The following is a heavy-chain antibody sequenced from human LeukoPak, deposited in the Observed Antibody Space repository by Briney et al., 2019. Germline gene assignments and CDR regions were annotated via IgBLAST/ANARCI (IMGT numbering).Heavy chain of an antibody. V-gene: IGHV4-39*07. CDR3: ARVATVVTYYFDY. CDR2: IYYSGST. Sequence: KPSETLSLTCTVSGGSISSSSYYWGWIRQPPGKGLEWIGSIYYSGSTYYNPSLKSRVTISVDTSKNQFSLKLSSVTAADTAVYYCARVATVVTYYFDYWGQGTLVTVSS. CDR1: GGSISSSSYY. D-gene: IGHD4-23*01. J-gene: IGHJ4*02.